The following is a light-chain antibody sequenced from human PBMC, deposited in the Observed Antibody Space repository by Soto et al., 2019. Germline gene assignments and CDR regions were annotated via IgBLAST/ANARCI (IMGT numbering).Light chain of an antibody. CDR2: EVS. Sequence: QSALTQPASVSGSPGQSITISCTGTSSDVGAYTSVSWYRQHPGKAPKLMIYEVSNRPSGVSNRFSGSKSANTASLTISGLQADDEAHYYCTSYTSSSTWVFGGGTKLTVL. CDR3: TSYTSSSTWV. V-gene: IGLV2-14*01. J-gene: IGLJ3*02. CDR1: SSDVGAYTS.